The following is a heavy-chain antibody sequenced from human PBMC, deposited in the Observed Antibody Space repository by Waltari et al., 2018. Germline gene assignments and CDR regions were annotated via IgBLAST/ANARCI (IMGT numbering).Heavy chain of an antibody. V-gene: IGHV3-43*01. Sequence: EVQLVESGGVVVQPGGSLRLSCAASGFTFDDYTMHWVRQAPGKGLGWVSLISWDGGSTYYADSVKGRFTISRDNSKNSLYLQMNSLRTEDTALYYCAKDLTGEGYFDLWGRGTLVTVSS. CDR2: ISWDGGST. J-gene: IGHJ2*01. D-gene: IGHD7-27*01. CDR3: AKDLTGEGYFDL. CDR1: GFTFDDYT.